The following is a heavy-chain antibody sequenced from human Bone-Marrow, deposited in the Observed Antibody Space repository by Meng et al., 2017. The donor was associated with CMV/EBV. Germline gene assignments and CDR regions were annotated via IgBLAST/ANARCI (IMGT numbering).Heavy chain of an antibody. J-gene: IGHJ4*02. CDR3: AKDLTPQLVPTYFDD. D-gene: IGHD6-6*01. CDR2: IWYDGSNK. CDR1: GFTFSSYG. Sequence: GGSLRLSCAASGFTFSSYGMHWVRQAPGKGLEWVAVIWYDGSNKYYADSVKGRFTISRDNAKNSLYLQMNSLRAEDTAVYYCAKDLTPQLVPTYFDDWGQGTLVTVSS. V-gene: IGHV3-33*03.